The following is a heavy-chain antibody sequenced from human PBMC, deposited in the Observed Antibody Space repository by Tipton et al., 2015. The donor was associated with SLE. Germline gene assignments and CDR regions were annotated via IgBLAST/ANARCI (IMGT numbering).Heavy chain of an antibody. V-gene: IGHV4-59*02. Sequence: TLSLTCTVSGDSVSSYYWSWIRQPPGRGLEWIGYVYYSGSTNYNPSLKSRVTISIDTSRNQFSLKLSSVTAADTAVYYCAREPAASGWFDPWGQGTLVTVSS. CDR1: GDSVSSYY. J-gene: IGHJ5*02. CDR2: VYYSGST. D-gene: IGHD2-2*01. CDR3: AREPAASGWFDP.